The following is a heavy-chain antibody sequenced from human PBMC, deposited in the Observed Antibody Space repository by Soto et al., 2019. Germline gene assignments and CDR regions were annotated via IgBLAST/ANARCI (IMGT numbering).Heavy chain of an antibody. CDR3: TRAGSYRSDY. CDR1: GFTFSSYW. V-gene: IGHV3-74*01. J-gene: IGHJ4*02. D-gene: IGHD3-10*01. CDR2: INTDGTST. Sequence: EVQLVESGGGLVQPGGSLRLSCAASGFTFSSYWLHWVRQAPGKGLEWASRINTDGTSTSYADSLKGRFTISRDNAKNTLYLQMNSLRAEDTAVYYCTRAGSYRSDYWGQGTLVTVSS.